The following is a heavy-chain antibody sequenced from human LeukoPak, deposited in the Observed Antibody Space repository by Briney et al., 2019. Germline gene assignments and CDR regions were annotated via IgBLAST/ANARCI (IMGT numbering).Heavy chain of an antibody. CDR3: ARGAEAAGIDY. CDR1: GGSISSYY. CDR2: IYTSGST. J-gene: IGHJ4*02. Sequence: SETLSLTCTVSGGSISSYYWSWIRQPAGKGLEWIGRIYTSGSTDYNPSLKSRVTISVDTSKNQFSLKLSSVTAADTAVYYCARGAEAAGIDYWGQGTLVTVSS. V-gene: IGHV4-4*07. D-gene: IGHD6-13*01.